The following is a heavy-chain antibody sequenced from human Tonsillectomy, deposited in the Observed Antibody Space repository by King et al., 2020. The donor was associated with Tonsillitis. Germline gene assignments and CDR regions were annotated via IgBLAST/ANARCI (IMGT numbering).Heavy chain of an antibody. CDR3: ARGLSVVVVTPDAFDI. CDR2: INPGNGNT. V-gene: IGHV1-3*01. Sequence: VQLVQSGAEVKKPGASVKVSCKASGFTFNNFAMHLVRQAPGQRLEWMGWINPGNGNTKYSQKFQGRVTITRDTSAGTAYMELSSLRSEDTAVYYCARGLSVVVVTPDAFDIWGQGTMVTVSS. D-gene: IGHD3-22*01. J-gene: IGHJ3*02. CDR1: GFTFNNFA.